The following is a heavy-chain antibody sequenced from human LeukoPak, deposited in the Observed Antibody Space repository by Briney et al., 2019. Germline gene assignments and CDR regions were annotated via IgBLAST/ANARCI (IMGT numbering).Heavy chain of an antibody. CDR2: IYYSGST. D-gene: IGHD6-19*01. CDR1: GGSISSGGYY. CDR3: ARGRGIAVAGNDY. Sequence: SETLSLTCTVSGGSISSGGYYWSWIRQHPGKGLEWIGYIYYSGSTYYNPSLKSRVTISVDTSKNQFSLKLSSVTAADTAVYYCARGRGIAVAGNDYWGQGTLVTVPS. J-gene: IGHJ4*02. V-gene: IGHV4-31*03.